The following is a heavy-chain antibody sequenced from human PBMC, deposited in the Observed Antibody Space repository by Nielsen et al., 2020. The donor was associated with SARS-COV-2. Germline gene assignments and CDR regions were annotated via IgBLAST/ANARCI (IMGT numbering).Heavy chain of an antibody. D-gene: IGHD5-12*01. CDR2: ISCTADST. CDR1: GFRHHTFG. J-gene: IGHJ4*02. Sequence: GESLKISCAAPGFRHHTFGMRRVRQTPGKGLEWISTISCTADSTYYADPVKGRFTISRDNSKNTLYLQMNSLRAEDTATYYCARVSGYYWPQDYWGQGTLVTVSS. V-gene: IGHV3-23*01. CDR3: ARVSGYYWPQDY.